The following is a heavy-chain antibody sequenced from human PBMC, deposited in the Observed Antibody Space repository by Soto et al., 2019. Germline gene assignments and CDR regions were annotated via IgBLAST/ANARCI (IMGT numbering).Heavy chain of an antibody. V-gene: IGHV1-8*01. D-gene: IGHD6-6*01. CDR1: GYTFTSYD. CDR2: MNPNSGNT. Sequence: ASVKVSCKASGYTFTSYDINWVRQATGQGLEWMGWMNPNSGNTGYAQKFQGRVTMTRNTSISTAYMELSSLRSEDTAVYYCARGDIAAPPGSYMDVWGKGTTVTVSS. J-gene: IGHJ6*03. CDR3: ARGDIAAPPGSYMDV.